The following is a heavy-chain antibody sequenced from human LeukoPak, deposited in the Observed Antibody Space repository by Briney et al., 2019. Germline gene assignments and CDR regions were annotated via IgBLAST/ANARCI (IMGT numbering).Heavy chain of an antibody. J-gene: IGHJ4*02. CDR1: AFTFSTYG. D-gene: IGHD1-14*01. CDR2: ISYDANNK. Sequence: PGRSLRLSCAASAFTFSTYGMHWVRQAPGKGLQWVAVISYDANNKYYADSVKGRFTISRDNSKRTLYLQMNSLRAEDTAVYFCAKDRHPARTDGYYFDYWGQGTLVTVSS. CDR3: AKDRHPARTDGYYFDY. V-gene: IGHV3-30*18.